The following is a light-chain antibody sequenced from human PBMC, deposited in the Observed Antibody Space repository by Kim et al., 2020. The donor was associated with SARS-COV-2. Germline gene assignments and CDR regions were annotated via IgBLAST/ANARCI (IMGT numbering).Light chain of an antibody. CDR2: QDD. J-gene: IGLJ7*01. CDR1: KLGQKF. V-gene: IGLV3-1*01. Sequence: SVSPEQTASITCSGDKLGQKFTAWYQQKPGQSPVVVMYQDDKRPSGIPERFSGSNSGNTATLTISGTQAMDEADYYCQAWDSDTAVFGGGTQLTVL. CDR3: QAWDSDTAV.